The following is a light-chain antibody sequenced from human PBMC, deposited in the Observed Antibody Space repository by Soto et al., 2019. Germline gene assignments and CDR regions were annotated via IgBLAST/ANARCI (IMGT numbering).Light chain of an antibody. J-gene: IGKJ3*01. CDR1: QSVSSN. Sequence: IVISQSPSTLSVSQGERATLSCRASQSVSSNLAWYQQKPGQAPRLLIYGASTRATGIPARFSGSGSGTEFTLTVSSLQSEDSAVYYCQQYNNWPPERAFGPGTKVDIK. CDR2: GAS. CDR3: QQYNNWPPERA. V-gene: IGKV3-15*01.